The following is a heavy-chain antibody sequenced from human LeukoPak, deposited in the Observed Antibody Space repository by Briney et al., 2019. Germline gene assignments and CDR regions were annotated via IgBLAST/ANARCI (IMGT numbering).Heavy chain of an antibody. J-gene: IGHJ4*02. D-gene: IGHD6-19*01. CDR1: GGSISSSSYY. CDR3: ARLTGIAVAQK. Sequence: SDTLSLTCTVSGGSISSSSYYCGWIRQPPGKGLEWSGSIYYSGSTYYNPSLKSQVTISVDTSKNQFSLKLSSVTAADTAVYYCARLTGIAVAQKWGQGTLVTVSS. CDR2: IYYSGST. V-gene: IGHV4-39*01.